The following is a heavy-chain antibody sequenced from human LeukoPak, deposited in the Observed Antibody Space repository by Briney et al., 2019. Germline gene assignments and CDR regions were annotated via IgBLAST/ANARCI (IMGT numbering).Heavy chain of an antibody. CDR2: LNYRGCT. D-gene: IGHD1-26*01. J-gene: IGHJ4*02. CDR1: GGSISRHH. CDR3: ARDIEAVGATLYFDY. Sequence: SETLSLTCTVSGGSISRHHWSWIRQTPGKGLEWIGQLNYRGCTYYNPSLKTRVTLSIDTSKNQFSLKLSSVTAADTAVYYCARDIEAVGATLYFDYWGRGTLVTVSS. V-gene: IGHV4-59*11.